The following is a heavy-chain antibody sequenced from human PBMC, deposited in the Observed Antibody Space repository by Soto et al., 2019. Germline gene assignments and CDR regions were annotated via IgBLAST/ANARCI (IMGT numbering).Heavy chain of an antibody. D-gene: IGHD3-3*01. CDR3: ARGGVSTRTFDY. V-gene: IGHV5-51*01. CDR2: IYPSDSDT. CDR1: GYNFAGYW. J-gene: IGHJ4*02. Sequence: PGESLKISCKGSGYNFAGYWIAWVRQMPGKGLELMGIIYPSDSDTRYRPSFQGQVTISADKSISSAYLQWSSLRASDTAMYYCARGGVSTRTFDYWGQGTQVTV.